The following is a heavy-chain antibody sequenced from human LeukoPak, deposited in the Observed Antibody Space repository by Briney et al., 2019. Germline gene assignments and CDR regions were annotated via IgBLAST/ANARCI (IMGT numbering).Heavy chain of an antibody. D-gene: IGHD1-26*01. J-gene: IGHJ5*02. CDR2: VKSRNDGGTA. CDR1: GFTFRNIW. Sequence: AGGSLRLSCAASGFTFRNIWMSWVRQTPGKGLEWVGCVKSRNDGGTADYGPPVKGRFTISRDDSKNTVSLQMNSLKTEDTGVYYCTTFTLRSGIYTWGQGTLVTVSS. V-gene: IGHV3-15*01. CDR3: TTFTLRSGIYT.